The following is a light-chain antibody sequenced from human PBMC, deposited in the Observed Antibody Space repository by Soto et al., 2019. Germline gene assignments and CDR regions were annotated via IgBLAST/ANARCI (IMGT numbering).Light chain of an antibody. CDR2: AAS. CDR3: LQYTSYPLT. V-gene: IGKV1-17*03. Sequence: DIQMTQSPSAMSASVGDRVTITCRASQGIRNYLAWFQQKSGKVPKRLIYAASSLQSGVPSRFSGSGSGTEFTLTINNLQPEEFASYYCLQYTSYPLTFGGGTKVEVK. CDR1: QGIRNY. J-gene: IGKJ4*01.